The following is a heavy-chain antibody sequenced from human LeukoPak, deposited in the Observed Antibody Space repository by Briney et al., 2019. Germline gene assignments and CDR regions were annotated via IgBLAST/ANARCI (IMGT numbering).Heavy chain of an antibody. CDR1: GYTFTRYG. D-gene: IGHD4-17*01. J-gene: IGHJ6*03. Sequence: ASEKVSCKASGYTFTRYGISWVRQAPGQGLEWMGIINPSGGSTSYAQKFQGRVTMTRDMSTSTVYMELSSLRSEDTAVYYCARNPTVTTEEYYYYMDVWGKGTTVTVSS. CDR3: ARNPTVTTEEYYYYMDV. V-gene: IGHV1-46*01. CDR2: INPSGGST.